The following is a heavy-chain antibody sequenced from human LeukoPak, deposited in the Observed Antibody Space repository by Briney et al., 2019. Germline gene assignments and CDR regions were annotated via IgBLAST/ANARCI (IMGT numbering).Heavy chain of an antibody. CDR2: IYYSGST. Sequence: SETLSLTCTVSGGSISSYYWSWIRQPPGKGLEWIGYIYYSGSTNYNPSLKSRVTISVDTSKNQFSLKLSAVTAAETAVYYCVRFRSGYSFDYWGQGTLVTASS. CDR1: GGSISSYY. D-gene: IGHD3-22*01. CDR3: VRFRSGYSFDY. J-gene: IGHJ4*02. V-gene: IGHV4-59*01.